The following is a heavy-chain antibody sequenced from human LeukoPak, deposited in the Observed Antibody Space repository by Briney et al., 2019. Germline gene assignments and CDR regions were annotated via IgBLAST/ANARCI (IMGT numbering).Heavy chain of an antibody. CDR1: GFTFTDYF. V-gene: IGHV3-7*01. CDR2: IKHNGGEK. Sequence: PGGFLRLSCVASGFTFTDYFMSWVRQAPGKGLEWVASIKHNGGEKYYVDSVKGRFTISRDNAKNSLYLEMSSLRVEDTAVYYCARDRGWRSSGYYLYHFDYWGQGTLVTVSS. J-gene: IGHJ4*02. CDR3: ARDRGWRSSGYYLYHFDY. D-gene: IGHD3-22*01.